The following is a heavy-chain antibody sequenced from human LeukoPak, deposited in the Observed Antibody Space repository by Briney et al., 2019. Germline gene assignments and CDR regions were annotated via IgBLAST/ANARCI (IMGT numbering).Heavy chain of an antibody. CDR2: IYYSGST. CDR1: GGSISSYY. V-gene: IGHV4-59*01. D-gene: IGHD1-14*01. Sequence: SETLSLTCTVSGGSISSYYWSGLRQPPGKGLELGGYIYYSGSTNYNPSLKSRVTISVDTSKNQFSLKLSSVTAADTAVYYCARGLHGRGTPFDYWGQGTLVTVSS. CDR3: ARGLHGRGTPFDY. J-gene: IGHJ4*02.